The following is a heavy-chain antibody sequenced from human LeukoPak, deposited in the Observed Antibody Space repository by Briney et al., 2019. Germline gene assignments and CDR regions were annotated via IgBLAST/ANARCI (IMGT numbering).Heavy chain of an antibody. J-gene: IGHJ5*02. CDR1: GASISSYY. V-gene: IGHV4-4*07. D-gene: IGHD6-13*01. CDR2: IYTSGST. CDR3: ARMGISAAGYFWFDP. Sequence: SETLSLTCNVSGASISSYYWNWIRQPAGKGLEWIGRIYTSGSTNYNPSLKSRVTMSVDTSKNQFSLKLSSVTAADTAVYYCARMGISAAGYFWFDPWGQGTLVTVSS.